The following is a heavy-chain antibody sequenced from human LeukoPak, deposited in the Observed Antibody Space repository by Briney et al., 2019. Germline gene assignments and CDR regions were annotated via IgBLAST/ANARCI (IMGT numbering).Heavy chain of an antibody. CDR2: MNPNSGNT. CDR1: GYTFTSYG. CDR3: ARESRNWFDP. Sequence: ASVKVSCKASGYTFTSYGISWVRQAPGQGLEWMGWMNPNSGNTGYAQKFQGRVTITRNTSISTAYMELSSLRSEDTAVYYCARESRNWFDPWGQGTLVTVSS. J-gene: IGHJ5*02. V-gene: IGHV1-8*03.